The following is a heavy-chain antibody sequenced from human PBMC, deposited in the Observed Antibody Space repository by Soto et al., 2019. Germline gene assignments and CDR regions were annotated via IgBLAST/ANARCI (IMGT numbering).Heavy chain of an antibody. CDR2: ISAYNGNT. CDR3: ARILRDTAMVYGMGV. CDR1: GYTFTSYG. Sequence: QVQLVQSGAEVKKPGASVKVSCKASGYTFTSYGISWVRQAPGQGLEWLGGISAYNGNTNYAQKLQGRVTMTTDTSTRTAYRDLRSLRSDDTAVYYCARILRDTAMVYGMGVWGQGTTVTVSS. V-gene: IGHV1-18*01. J-gene: IGHJ6*02. D-gene: IGHD5-18*01.